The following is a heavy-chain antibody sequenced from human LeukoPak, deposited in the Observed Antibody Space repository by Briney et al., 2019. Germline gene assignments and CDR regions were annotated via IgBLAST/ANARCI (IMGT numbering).Heavy chain of an antibody. CDR2: IYHSGIT. Sequence: SETLSLTCALSIYSINSGYYWGWLRQPPGKGLEWIGSIYHSGITYYNPSLKSRVTISVDTCKNEFSQNKSSVTAGDPAVYYCATVSVGGTKSFEYWGQGTLVTVSS. D-gene: IGHD1-26*01. J-gene: IGHJ4*02. V-gene: IGHV4-38-2*01. CDR3: ATVSVGGTKSFEY. CDR1: IYSINSGYY.